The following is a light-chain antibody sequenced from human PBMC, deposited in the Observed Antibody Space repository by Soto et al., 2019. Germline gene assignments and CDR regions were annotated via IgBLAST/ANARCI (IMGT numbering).Light chain of an antibody. J-gene: IGKJ4*01. Sequence: EIVMTQSPATLSVSPGQRATLSCRASQTVGSDLAWYQQKPGQPPRLLIYGASTTATGIPARFSGRGSGTEFALTISSLESEDFAVYYCQQSNNWPFTFGGGTKVEIK. CDR3: QQSNNWPFT. CDR1: QTVGSD. V-gene: IGKV3-15*01. CDR2: GAS.